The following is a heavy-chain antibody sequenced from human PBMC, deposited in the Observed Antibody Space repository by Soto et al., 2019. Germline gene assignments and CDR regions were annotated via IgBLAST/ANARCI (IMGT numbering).Heavy chain of an antibody. D-gene: IGHD3-3*01. Sequence: SEALSLTCTVSGFSISSGDYYWSWIRQPPGKGLERIGSIYYSGSTYYNPSLKSRVTISVDTSKNQFSLKLSSVTAADTAVYYCARWWSGSRQGFDPWGQGTLVTVSS. CDR1: GFSISSGDYY. CDR3: ARWWSGSRQGFDP. J-gene: IGHJ5*02. V-gene: IGHV4-39*07. CDR2: IYYSGST.